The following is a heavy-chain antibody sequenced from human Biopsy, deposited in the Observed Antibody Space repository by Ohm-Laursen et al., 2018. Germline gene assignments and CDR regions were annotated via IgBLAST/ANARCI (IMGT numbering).Heavy chain of an antibody. CDR3: VRGYSSSWSGYLDH. CDR1: GFTFYDHV. J-gene: IGHJ4*02. Sequence: SLRLSCAASGFTFYDHVMHWVWHAPGKGLEWVSGISWDGGSEGYADSVKGRFTISRDNAKNSLFLQMNSLTAEDTALYYCVRGYSSSWSGYLDHWGQGTLVTVSS. D-gene: IGHD3-3*01. V-gene: IGHV3-9*01. CDR2: ISWDGGSE.